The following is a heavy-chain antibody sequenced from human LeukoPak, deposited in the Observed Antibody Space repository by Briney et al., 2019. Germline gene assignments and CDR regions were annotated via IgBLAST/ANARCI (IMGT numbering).Heavy chain of an antibody. CDR3: ARERTYELPDY. Sequence: ASVKVSCKASGYTFTSYDINWVRQATGQGLEWMGWMNPNSGNTGYAQKFQGRVTITADKSTSTAYMELSSLRSEDTAVYYCARERTYELPDYWGQGTLVTVSS. D-gene: IGHD1-7*01. CDR2: MNPNSGNT. CDR1: GYTFTSYD. J-gene: IGHJ4*02. V-gene: IGHV1-8*01.